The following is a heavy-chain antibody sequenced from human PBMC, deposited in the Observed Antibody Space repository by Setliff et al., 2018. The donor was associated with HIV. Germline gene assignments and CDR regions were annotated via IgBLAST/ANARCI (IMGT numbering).Heavy chain of an antibody. CDR1: GDSISHYY. Sequence: SETLSLTCSVSGDSISHYYWSWIRQPPGKGLEWIGDIFTSATTNFNYNPSLKSRVTMSIDTSKNQFSLKLRSVTAADTAFYYCARTRVYCPGDDCHAGNFDHWGQGTLVTVLL. CDR3: ARTRVYCPGDDCHAGNFDH. J-gene: IGHJ1*01. V-gene: IGHV4-4*08. D-gene: IGHD2-8*02. CDR2: IFTSATTNF.